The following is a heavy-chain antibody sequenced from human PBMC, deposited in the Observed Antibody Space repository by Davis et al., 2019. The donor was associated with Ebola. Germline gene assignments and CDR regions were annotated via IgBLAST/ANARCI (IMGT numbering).Heavy chain of an antibody. CDR1: GFSIRSYE. Sequence: GESLKISCAASGFSIRSYEMNWVRQAPGKGLEWVGRIKSKTDGGTTDYAAPVKGRFTISRDDSKNTLYLQMNSLKTEDTAVYYCKTDIVVVPAAPYYYYYGMDVWGQGTTVTVSS. V-gene: IGHV3-15*07. CDR3: KTDIVVVPAAPYYYYYGMDV. J-gene: IGHJ6*02. D-gene: IGHD2-2*01. CDR2: IKSKTDGGTT.